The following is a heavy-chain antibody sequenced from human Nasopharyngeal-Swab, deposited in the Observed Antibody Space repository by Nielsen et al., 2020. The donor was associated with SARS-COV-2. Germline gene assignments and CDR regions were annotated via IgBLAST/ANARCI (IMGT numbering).Heavy chain of an antibody. J-gene: IGHJ4*02. CDR2: IYYSGVT. Sequence: WIRQPPGKGLEWIGYIYYSGVTNYNPSLKSRVTISVDTSKNQFSLKLSSVTAADTAVYYCARGEVAAIPNFDYWGQGTLVTVSS. D-gene: IGHD2-21*02. CDR3: ARGEVAAIPNFDY. V-gene: IGHV4-59*01.